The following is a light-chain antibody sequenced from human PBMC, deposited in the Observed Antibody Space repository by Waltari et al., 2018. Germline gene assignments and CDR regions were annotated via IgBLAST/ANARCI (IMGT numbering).Light chain of an antibody. V-gene: IGLV2-8*01. CDR1: SSDFGGYNY. Sequence: QSALTQPPSASGSPGQSVTISCTGTSSDFGGYNYVPWYQHHPGKAPKLMIYEVSKRPSGVPDRFSGSKSGNTASLTISGLQAEDEADYYCCSYAGSNNLRVFGGGTKLTVL. CDR3: CSYAGSNNLRV. CDR2: EVS. J-gene: IGLJ2*01.